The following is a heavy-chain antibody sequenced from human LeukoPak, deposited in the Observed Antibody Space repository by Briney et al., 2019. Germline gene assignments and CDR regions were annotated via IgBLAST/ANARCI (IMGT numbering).Heavy chain of an antibody. CDR2: ISWDGGST. V-gene: IGHV3-43*01. CDR1: GFTFDDYT. D-gene: IGHD3-22*01. Sequence: PGGSLRLSCAASGFTFDDYTMHWVRHAPGKGLEWVSLISWDGGSTYYADSVKGRFTISRDNSKNSLYLQMNSLRTEDTALYYCAKDSSGYPDDEYFQHWGQGTLVTVSS. CDR3: AKDSSGYPDDEYFQH. J-gene: IGHJ1*01.